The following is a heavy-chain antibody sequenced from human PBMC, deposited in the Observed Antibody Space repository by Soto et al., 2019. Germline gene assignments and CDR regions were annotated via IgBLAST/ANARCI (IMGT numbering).Heavy chain of an antibody. CDR2: ISSSSSYI. V-gene: IGHV3-21*01. CDR1: GFTFSRYS. D-gene: IGHD3-9*01. Sequence: EVQLVESGGGLVKPGGSLRLSCAASGFTFSRYSMNWVRQAPGKGLEWVSSISSSSSYIYYADSVQGRFTISRDNAKNSLNLPINRLRAGDTAVYYCAREPDDILNGYYNYYYDGMDVWGQGPTVTVSS. CDR3: AREPDDILNGYYNYYYDGMDV. J-gene: IGHJ6*01.